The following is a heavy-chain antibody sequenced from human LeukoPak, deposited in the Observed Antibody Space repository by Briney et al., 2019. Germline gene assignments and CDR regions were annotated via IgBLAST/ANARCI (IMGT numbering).Heavy chain of an antibody. J-gene: IGHJ5*02. CDR3: ARVARALTGTTRWFDP. D-gene: IGHD1-20*01. Sequence: SVTVSCKASGGTFSSYAISWVRQAPGQGLEWMGRIIPILGIANYAQKFQGRVTITADKSTRTAYMELSSLRAEDTAVYYCARVARALTGTTRWFDPWGQGTLVTVSS. V-gene: IGHV1-69*04. CDR1: GGTFSSYA. CDR2: IIPILGIA.